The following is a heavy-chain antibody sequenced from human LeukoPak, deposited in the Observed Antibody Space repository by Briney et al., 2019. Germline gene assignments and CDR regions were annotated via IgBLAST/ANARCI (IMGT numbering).Heavy chain of an antibody. Sequence: GESLKISCKGSGYSFTSYWIGWVRQTPGKGLEWMVVIYPGDSRTRYNPSFEGQVTISADKSINTAYLQWSSLKASDTAMYYCACREFYSPWPGPWGQGTLVTASS. J-gene: IGHJ5*02. D-gene: IGHD5-18*01. CDR1: GYSFTSYW. CDR2: IYPGDSRT. CDR3: ACREFYSPWPGP. V-gene: IGHV5-51*01.